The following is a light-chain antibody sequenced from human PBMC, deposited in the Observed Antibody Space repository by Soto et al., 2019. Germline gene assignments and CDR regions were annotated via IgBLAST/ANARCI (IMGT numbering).Light chain of an antibody. J-gene: IGLJ3*02. CDR1: SSDVGGYDY. V-gene: IGLV2-14*01. CDR3: SSFTSSSTQV. Sequence: HSALTQPASVSGSPGQSITISCTGTSSDVGGYDYVSWYQQHPGRAPKLMIFEVSNRPSGISNRFSGSKSGNTASLTISGLQAEDEADYYCSSFTSSSTQVLGGGTKLTVL. CDR2: EVS.